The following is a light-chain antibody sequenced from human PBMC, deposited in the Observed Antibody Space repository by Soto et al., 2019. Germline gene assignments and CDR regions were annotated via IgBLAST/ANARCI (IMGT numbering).Light chain of an antibody. Sequence: EGVTTQSPATLSVSPGERATLSCRASQNVGGDLAWYQQKPGQAPRLLIYRTSTRANGTPVRFSGGGSGTEFALTISDLQSEDFAVYYCQEYNGSSSFGQGTKVEMK. J-gene: IGKJ1*01. CDR1: QNVGGD. CDR3: QEYNGSSS. V-gene: IGKV3-15*01. CDR2: RTS.